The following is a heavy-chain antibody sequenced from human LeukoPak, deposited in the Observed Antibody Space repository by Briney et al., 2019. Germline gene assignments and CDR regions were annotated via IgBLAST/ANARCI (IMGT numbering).Heavy chain of an antibody. V-gene: IGHV3-30*03. J-gene: IGHJ4*02. D-gene: IGHD5-12*01. CDR1: GLTFSKSW. CDR3: TTKVIRGNSGDDYDD. Sequence: GGSLRLSCAASGLTFSKSWMSWVRQAPGKGLEWVALISSDGNDKLYGDSVKGRFTISRDDSKSTLYLQMNSLRAEDTAVYYCTTKVIRGNSGDDYDDWGQGTLVTVSS. CDR2: ISSDGNDK.